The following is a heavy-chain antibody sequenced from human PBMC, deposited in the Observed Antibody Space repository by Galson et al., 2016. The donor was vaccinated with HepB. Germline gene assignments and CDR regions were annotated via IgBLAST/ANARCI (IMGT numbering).Heavy chain of an antibody. D-gene: IGHD3-16*02. CDR1: GFTFSIYW. Sequence: SLRLSCAASGFTFSIYWMHWVRQAPGKGLVWVSRINSDASDISYADSVKGRFTISRDNAKNTLYLQMNSLRAEDTAVYYCARGPSNMIISGGVIVDYWGQGNLVTVSS. CDR3: ARGPSNMIISGGVIVDY. J-gene: IGHJ4*02. CDR2: INSDASDI. V-gene: IGHV3-74*01.